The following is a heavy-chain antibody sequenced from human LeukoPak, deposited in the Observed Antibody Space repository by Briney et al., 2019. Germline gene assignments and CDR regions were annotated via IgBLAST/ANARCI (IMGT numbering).Heavy chain of an antibody. J-gene: IGHJ5*02. V-gene: IGHV1-69*05. CDR1: GGTFSSYA. CDR3: ARGIAAAVTLPSRFDP. CDR2: IIPIFGTA. Sequence: SVKVSCKASGGTFSSYAISWVRQAPGQGLEWMGGIIPIFGTANYAQKFQGRVTITTDESTSTDYMELSSLRSEDTAVYYCARGIAAAVTLPSRFDPWGQGTLVTVSS. D-gene: IGHD6-13*01.